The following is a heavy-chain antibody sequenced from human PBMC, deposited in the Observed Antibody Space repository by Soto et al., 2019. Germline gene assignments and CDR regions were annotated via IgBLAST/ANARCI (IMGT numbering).Heavy chain of an antibody. D-gene: IGHD5-12*01. J-gene: IGHJ6*02. CDR2: ISYDGSNK. Sequence: GGSLRLSCAASGFTFSSYGMHWVRQAPGKGLEWVAVISYDGSNKYYADSVKGRFTISRENSKNTLYLQMNSLRAEDTAVYYCAKDKVYSGYDRTWGYYYGMDVWGQGTTVTVSS. V-gene: IGHV3-30*18. CDR1: GFTFSSYG. CDR3: AKDKVYSGYDRTWGYYYGMDV.